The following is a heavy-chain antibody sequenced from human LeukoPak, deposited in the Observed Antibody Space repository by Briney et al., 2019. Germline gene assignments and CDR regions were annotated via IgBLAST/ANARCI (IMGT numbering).Heavy chain of an antibody. CDR3: ARDGLEDYYDSSGPPESAFDI. Sequence: GGSLRLSCAASGFTFSDYYMSWIRQAPGKGLEWVSYISSSGSTIYYADSVKGRFTISRDNAKNSLYLQMSSLRAEDTAVYYCARDGLEDYYDSSGPPESAFDIWGQGTMVTVSS. J-gene: IGHJ3*02. CDR1: GFTFSDYY. CDR2: ISSSGSTI. D-gene: IGHD3-22*01. V-gene: IGHV3-11*04.